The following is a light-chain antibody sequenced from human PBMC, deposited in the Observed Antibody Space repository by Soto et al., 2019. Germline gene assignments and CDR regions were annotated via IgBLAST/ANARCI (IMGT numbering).Light chain of an antibody. CDR1: SSDVGSYNL. CDR3: CSYAGSSTV. J-gene: IGLJ3*02. Sequence: QSALTQPASVSGSPGQSITISCTGTSSDVGSYNLVSWYQQHPGKAPKLMIYEVSKRPSGVSNRFSGSESGNTASLTISGLQAGDEADYYCCSYAGSSTVFGGGTKLTVL. CDR2: EVS. V-gene: IGLV2-23*02.